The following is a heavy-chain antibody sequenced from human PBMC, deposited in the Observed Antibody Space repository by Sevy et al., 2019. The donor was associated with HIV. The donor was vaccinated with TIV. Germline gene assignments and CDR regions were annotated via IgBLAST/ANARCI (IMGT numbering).Heavy chain of an antibody. Sequence: GGSLRLSCAASGFIFSSYAMNWVRQAPGKGLEWVSSISGSGGSTYYADSVKGRFTISRDNSKNTLYLQMNSLRAEDTAVYYCASGLYYDTSACFVYWGQGTLVTVSS. CDR3: ASGLYYDTSACFVY. J-gene: IGHJ4*02. CDR1: GFIFSSYA. V-gene: IGHV3-23*01. D-gene: IGHD3-22*01. CDR2: ISGSGGST.